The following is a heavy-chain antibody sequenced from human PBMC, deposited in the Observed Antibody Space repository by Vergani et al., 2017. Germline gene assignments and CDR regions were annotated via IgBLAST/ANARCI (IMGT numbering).Heavy chain of an antibody. CDR3: AGEYPNCSGGSCYSNWFDP. Sequence: QVQLQESGPGLVKPSETLSLTCTVSGGSISSYYWSWIRQPPGKGLEWIGYIDSSGSTNYNPSLKSRVTISVDTSKSEFSLKLSSVTAADTAVYSCAGEYPNCSGGSCYSNWFDPWGQGTLVTVSS. V-gene: IGHV4-59*01. CDR2: IDSSGST. CDR1: GGSISSYY. D-gene: IGHD2-15*01. J-gene: IGHJ5*02.